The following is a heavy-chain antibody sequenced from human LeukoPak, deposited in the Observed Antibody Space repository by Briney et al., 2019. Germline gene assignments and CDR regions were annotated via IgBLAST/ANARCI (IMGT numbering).Heavy chain of an antibody. V-gene: IGHV3-30*18. CDR2: ISYDGSNK. CDR1: GFTFSSYG. Sequence: GGSLRLSCAASGFTFSSYGMHWVRQAPGKGLEWVAVISYDGSNKYYADSVKGRFAISRDNSKNTLYLQMNSLRAEDTAVYYCAKSLVVTENDYYYYGMDVWGQGTTVTVSS. J-gene: IGHJ6*02. D-gene: IGHD3-22*01. CDR3: AKSLVVTENDYYYYGMDV.